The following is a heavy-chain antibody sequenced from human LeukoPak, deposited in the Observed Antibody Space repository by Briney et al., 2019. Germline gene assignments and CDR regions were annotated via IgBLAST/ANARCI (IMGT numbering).Heavy chain of an antibody. D-gene: IGHD1-7*01. CDR2: ISSSSSRI. Sequence: GGSLRLSCAASGFTFSSYSMNWVRQAPGKGLEWASYISSSSSRIYHADSVKGRFTISRDNAKNSLYLQMNSLRAEDTAVYYCARPSSLELPYYFDYWGQGTLVTVSS. CDR3: ARPSSLELPYYFDY. V-gene: IGHV3-48*01. CDR1: GFTFSSYS. J-gene: IGHJ4*02.